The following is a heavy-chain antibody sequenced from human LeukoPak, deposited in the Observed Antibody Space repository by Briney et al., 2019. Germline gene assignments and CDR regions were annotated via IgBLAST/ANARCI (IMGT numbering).Heavy chain of an antibody. CDR1: GFTFSSYG. CDR3: GSRITTDMDV. V-gene: IGHV3-30*02. D-gene: IGHD3-3*01. CDR2: IRYDGSNK. J-gene: IGHJ6*03. Sequence: PGGSLRLSCAASGFTFSSYGMHWVRQAPGKGLEWVAFIRYDGSNKYYADSVKGRFTLSRDNSKNTLYLQMNSLRAEDTAVYYCGSRITTDMDVWGKGTTVTVSS.